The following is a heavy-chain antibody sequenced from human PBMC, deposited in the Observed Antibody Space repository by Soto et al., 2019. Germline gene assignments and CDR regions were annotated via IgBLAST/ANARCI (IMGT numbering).Heavy chain of an antibody. V-gene: IGHV4-30-2*01. J-gene: IGHJ6*02. D-gene: IGHD3-9*01. Sequence: SETLSLTWGVSGGSISSGGYCWSWIRQPPGKGLEWIGYIYHSGSTYYNPSLKSRVTISVDRSKNQFSLKLSSVTAADTAVYYCARVPYDILTGHSYYYYGMGVWGQGTTVTVSS. CDR3: ARVPYDILTGHSYYYYGMGV. CDR1: GGSISSGGYC. CDR2: IYHSGST.